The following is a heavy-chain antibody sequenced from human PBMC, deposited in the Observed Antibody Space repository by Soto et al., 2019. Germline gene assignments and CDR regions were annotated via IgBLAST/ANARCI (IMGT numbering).Heavy chain of an antibody. J-gene: IGHJ1*01. D-gene: IGHD3-16*01. Sequence: QVQLVQSGAEVKKPGSSLKVSCETSGGTSTIYTISWVRQAPGQGLQWMGRIVPTLRLTNYAQEFQGRLTITADASTSTGHMGLSSLTSEDAAVDYCTTENYGAGRVGVYYWGQGCLVSVSS. V-gene: IGHV1-69*02. CDR1: GGTSTIYT. CDR3: TTENYGAGRVGVYY. CDR2: IVPTLRLT.